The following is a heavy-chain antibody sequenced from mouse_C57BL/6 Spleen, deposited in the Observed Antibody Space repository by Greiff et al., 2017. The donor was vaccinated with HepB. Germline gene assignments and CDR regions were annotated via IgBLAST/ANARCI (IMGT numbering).Heavy chain of an antibody. D-gene: IGHD2-3*01. CDR3: ARGDDGSAWFAY. V-gene: IGHV1-52*01. J-gene: IGHJ3*01. CDR1: GYTFTSYW. Sequence: QVQLQQPGAELVRPGSSVKLSCKASGYTFTSYWMHWVKQRPIQGLEWIGNIDPSDSETHYNQKFKDKATLTVDKSSSTAYMQLSSLTSEDSAVYYCARGDDGSAWFAYWGQGTLVTVSA. CDR2: IDPSDSET.